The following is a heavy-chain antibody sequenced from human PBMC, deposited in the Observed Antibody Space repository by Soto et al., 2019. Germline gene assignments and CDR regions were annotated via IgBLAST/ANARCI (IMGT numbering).Heavy chain of an antibody. V-gene: IGHV4-4*07. CDR1: GGSINTFY. CDR3: AREGSYSAYNFAHGIQLWSFDF. D-gene: IGHD5-12*01. CDR2: IFSSGST. J-gene: IGHJ4*02. Sequence: KTSETLSLTCTVSGGSINTFYWGWVRQPAGKGLEWIGRIFSSGSTSFNPSLESRVAMSVDTSKNHFSLNLSSVTAADMAVYYCAREGSYSAYNFAHGIQLWSFDFWGQGALVTVSS.